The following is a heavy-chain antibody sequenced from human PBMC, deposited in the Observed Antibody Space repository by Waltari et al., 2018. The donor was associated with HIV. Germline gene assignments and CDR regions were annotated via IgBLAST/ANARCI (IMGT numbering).Heavy chain of an antibody. CDR1: GFTFDDYA. J-gene: IGHJ5*02. Sequence: EVQLVESGGVVVQPGGSLRLSCAASGFTFDDYAMHWVRQAPGKGLEWVSLISWDGGSTYYADSVKGRFTISRDNSKNSLYLQMNSLRAEDTALYYCAKNNEGEYSGYDHWGQGTLVTVSS. D-gene: IGHD5-12*01. V-gene: IGHV3-43D*03. CDR3: AKNNEGEYSGYDH. CDR2: ISWDGGST.